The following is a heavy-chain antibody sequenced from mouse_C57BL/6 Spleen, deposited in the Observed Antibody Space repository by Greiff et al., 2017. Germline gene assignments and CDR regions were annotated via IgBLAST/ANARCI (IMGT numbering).Heavy chain of an antibody. Sequence: QVQLQQSGAELAKPGASVKLSCKASGYTFTSYWMHWVKQRPGQGLEWIGYINPSSGYTKYNQKFKDKATLTADKSSSTAYMQLSSLTYEDSAVYYCARSSDYYGSSYDYYAMDYWGQGTSVTVSS. CDR3: ARSSDYYGSSYDYYAMDY. D-gene: IGHD1-1*01. CDR1: GYTFTSYW. CDR2: INPSSGYT. V-gene: IGHV1-7*01. J-gene: IGHJ4*01.